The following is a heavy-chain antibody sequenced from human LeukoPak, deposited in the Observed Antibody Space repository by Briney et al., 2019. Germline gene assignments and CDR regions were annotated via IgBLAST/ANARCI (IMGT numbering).Heavy chain of an antibody. V-gene: IGHV3-48*03. D-gene: IGHD6-19*01. Sequence: SGGSLRLSCAASRFTFSSFDLNWVRQAPGKGLEWVAYISGSGTTIYYADSVKGRFTISRDNAKNSLYLHMNSLRAEDTAVYYCARELAVAATGTFESWGQGTLVTVSS. CDR2: ISGSGTTI. CDR1: RFTFSSFD. CDR3: ARELAVAATGTFES. J-gene: IGHJ4*02.